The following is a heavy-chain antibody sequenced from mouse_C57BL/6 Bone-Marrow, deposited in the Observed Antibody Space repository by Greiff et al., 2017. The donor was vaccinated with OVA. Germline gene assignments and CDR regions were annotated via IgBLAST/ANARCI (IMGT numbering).Heavy chain of an antibody. D-gene: IGHD5-5*01. Sequence: QVQLQQPGPELVKPGASVKISCKASGYAFSSSWMNWVKQRPGKGLEWIGRIYPGDGDTNYNGKFKGKATLTADKSSSTAYMQLSSLTSEDSAVYFCASRYYLFAYWGQGTLVTVSA. CDR1: GYAFSSSW. CDR3: ASRYYLFAY. CDR2: IYPGDGDT. J-gene: IGHJ3*01. V-gene: IGHV1-82*01.